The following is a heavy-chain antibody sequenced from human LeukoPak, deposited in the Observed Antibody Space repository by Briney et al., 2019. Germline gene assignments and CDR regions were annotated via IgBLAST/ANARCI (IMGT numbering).Heavy chain of an antibody. CDR3: AKLAAAGTVY. D-gene: IGHD6-13*01. V-gene: IGHV3-23*01. CDR1: AFTFSSYA. Sequence: AGGSLRLSCAASAFTFSSYAMSWVRQAPGKGLEWVSAISGSGYSTNYADSVKGRFTISRDNSKNTLYLQMNSLRAEDTAVYYCAKLAAAGTVYWGQGTLVTVSS. CDR2: ISGSGYST. J-gene: IGHJ4*02.